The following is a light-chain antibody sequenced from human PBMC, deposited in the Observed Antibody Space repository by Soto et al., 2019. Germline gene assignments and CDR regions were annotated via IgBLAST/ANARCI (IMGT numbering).Light chain of an antibody. Sequence: TQSPATLSVSPGEKVTLSCRASQLVRGSQVAWYQQKPGEAPRLLIFGASIRATGIPARFSGDGSETEFTLTISSLQSDDFAVYYCQQYSDWPPWRFGQGTKVDNK. J-gene: IGKJ1*01. CDR1: QLVRGSQ. V-gene: IGKV3-15*01. CDR3: QQYSDWPPWR. CDR2: GAS.